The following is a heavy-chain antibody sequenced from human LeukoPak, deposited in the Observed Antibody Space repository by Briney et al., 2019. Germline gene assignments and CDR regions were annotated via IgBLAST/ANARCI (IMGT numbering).Heavy chain of an antibody. J-gene: IGHJ4*02. V-gene: IGHV1-2*02. D-gene: IGHD2-2*01. CDR3: ARERIQDELLWAY. CDR1: GYTFTGYY. Sequence: ASAKVSCKASGYTFTGYYMHWVRQAPGQGLEWMGWINPNSGGTNYAQKFQGRVTMTRDTSISTAYMELSRLRPDDTAVYYCARERIQDELLWAYWGQGTLVTVSS. CDR2: INPNSGGT.